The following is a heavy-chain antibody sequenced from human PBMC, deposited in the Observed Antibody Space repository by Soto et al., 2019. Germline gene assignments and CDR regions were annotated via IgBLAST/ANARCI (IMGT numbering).Heavy chain of an antibody. CDR2: ISTSNGDT. D-gene: IGHD3-10*01. Sequence: QVQLVQSGTEVKKPGASVKVSCKASGYTFAHYGLVWVRQAPGQGLEWMGWISTSNGDTNYTPKLQGRVTMTKDTSTNTAYMELRSLTSVDTAVYYCAREWDYYASRSYSNWFDPWGQGTLVTVSS. CDR3: AREWDYYASRSYSNWFDP. V-gene: IGHV1-18*01. CDR1: GYTFAHYG. J-gene: IGHJ5*02.